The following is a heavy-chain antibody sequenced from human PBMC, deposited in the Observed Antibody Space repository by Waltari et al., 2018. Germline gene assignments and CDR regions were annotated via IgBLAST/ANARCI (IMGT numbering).Heavy chain of an antibody. V-gene: IGHV3-74*01. CDR3: AREYSKQLVGAIGY. CDR2: SNSDGSST. Sequence: EVQLVESGGGLVQPGVSLRLSCAASGFTFSSYWMHWVPQAPGKGLVWVSRSNSDGSSTSYADSVKGRFTISRDNAKNTLYLQMNSLRAEDTAVYYCAREYSKQLVGAIGYWGQGTLVTVSS. J-gene: IGHJ4*02. D-gene: IGHD6-13*01. CDR1: GFTFSSYW.